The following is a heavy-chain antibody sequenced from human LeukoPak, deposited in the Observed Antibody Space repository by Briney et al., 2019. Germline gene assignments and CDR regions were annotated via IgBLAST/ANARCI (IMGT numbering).Heavy chain of an antibody. D-gene: IGHD3-22*01. J-gene: IGHJ4*02. CDR2: IIPIFGTA. V-gene: IGHV1-69*13. CDR3: ASYDATGYYFDY. Sequence: SVKVSCKASGYTFTSYAISWVRQAPGQGLEWMGGIIPIFGTANYAQKFQGRVTITADESTSTAYMELSSLRSEDTAVYYCASYDATGYYFDYWGQGTLATVSS. CDR1: GYTFTSYA.